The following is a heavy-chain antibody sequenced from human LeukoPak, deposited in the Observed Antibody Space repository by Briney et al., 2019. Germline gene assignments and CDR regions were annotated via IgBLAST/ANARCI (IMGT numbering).Heavy chain of an antibody. CDR3: ARDSWDSSGWFFDY. D-gene: IGHD6-13*01. CDR2: IYSGGSK. V-gene: IGHV3-53*04. J-gene: IGHJ4*02. CDR1: GFTVSSNY. Sequence: GGSLRLSCAASGFTVSSNYMSWVRQAPGKGLEWVSVIYSGGSKYYADSVKGRFTISRHNSKNTLYLQMNSLRAEDTAVYYCARDSWDSSGWFFDYWGQGTLVTVSS.